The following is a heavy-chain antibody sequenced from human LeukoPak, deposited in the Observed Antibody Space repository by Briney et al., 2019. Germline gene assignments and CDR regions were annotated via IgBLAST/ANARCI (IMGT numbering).Heavy chain of an antibody. D-gene: IGHD2-15*01. CDR2: IYYSGST. Sequence: SETLSLTCTVSGGSISSYYWSWIRQPPGKGLEWIGYIYYSGSTNYNPSLKSRVTISVDTSKNQFSLKLSSVTAADTAVYYCARDEAVAAIGLGFGVSPDVWGQGTTVTVSS. CDR1: GGSISSYY. CDR3: ARDEAVAAIGLGFGVSPDV. J-gene: IGHJ6*02. V-gene: IGHV4-59*01.